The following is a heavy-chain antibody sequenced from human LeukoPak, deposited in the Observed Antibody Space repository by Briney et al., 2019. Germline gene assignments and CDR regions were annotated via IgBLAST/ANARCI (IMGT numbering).Heavy chain of an antibody. CDR1: GGSISSYY. V-gene: IGHV4-59*08. CDR2: IYYSGST. CDR3: ATSLKPYYYYGMDV. Sequence: PSETLSLTCTVSGGSISSYYWSWIRQPPGKGLEWIGYIYYSGSTNYNPSLKSRVTISVDTSKNQFSLKLSSVTAADTAVYYCATSLKPYYYYGMDVWGQGTTVTVSS. J-gene: IGHJ6*02.